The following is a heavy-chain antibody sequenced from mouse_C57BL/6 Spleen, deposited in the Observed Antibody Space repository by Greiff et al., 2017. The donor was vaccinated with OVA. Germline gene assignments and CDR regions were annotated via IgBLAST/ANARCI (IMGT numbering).Heavy chain of an antibody. V-gene: IGHV3-6*01. CDR1: GYSITSGYY. J-gene: IGHJ3*01. D-gene: IGHD2-3*01. CDR3: ARDPLIYDGYWFAY. CDR2: ISYDGSN. Sequence: VQLKESGPGLVKPSQSLSLTCSVTGYSITSGYYWNWIRQFPGNKLEWMGYISYDGSNNYNPSLKNRISITRDTSKNQFFLKLNSVTTEDTATYYCARDPLIYDGYWFAYWGQGTLVTVSA.